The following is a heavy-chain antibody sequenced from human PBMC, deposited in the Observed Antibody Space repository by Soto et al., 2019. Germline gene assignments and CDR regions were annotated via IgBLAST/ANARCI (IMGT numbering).Heavy chain of an antibody. CDR1: GFTFSGSA. CDR2: IRSKANSYAT. V-gene: IGHV3-73*01. Sequence: LRLSCAASGFTFSGSAMHWVRQASGKGLEWVGRIRSKANSYATAYAASVKGRFTISRDDSKNTAYLQMNSLKTEDTAVYYCTRFSHIEDYYDSSGYPEHFDYWGQGTLVTVSS. D-gene: IGHD3-22*01. J-gene: IGHJ4*02. CDR3: TRFSHIEDYYDSSGYPEHFDY.